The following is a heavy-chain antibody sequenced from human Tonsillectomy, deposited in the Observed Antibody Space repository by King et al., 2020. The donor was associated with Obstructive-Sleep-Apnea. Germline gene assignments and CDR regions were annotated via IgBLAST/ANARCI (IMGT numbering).Heavy chain of an antibody. V-gene: IGHV4-31*03. CDR1: GGSIRSGGYY. J-gene: IGHJ3*01. CDR2: RSFSGST. CDR3: AGVLNEGYFGSSNCYGDAFDF. D-gene: IGHD2-2*01. Sequence: VQLQESGPGLVKPSQTLSLTCTVSGGSIRSGGYYWTWIRQHPEKGLEWIGYRSFSGSTYYNPSLKSRVTISMDTTENQFSLKLSSVTAADTAVCYCAGVLNEGYFGSSNCYGDAFDFWGQGTTVIVSS.